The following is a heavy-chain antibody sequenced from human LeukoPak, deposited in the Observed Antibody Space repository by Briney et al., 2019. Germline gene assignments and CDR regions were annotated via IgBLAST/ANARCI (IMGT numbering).Heavy chain of an antibody. D-gene: IGHD3-10*01. CDR2: IYPGNSDI. V-gene: IGHV5-51*01. Sequence: GESLKISCKGSGYSFTNYWIGWVRQMPGKGLEWMGIIYPGNSDIRYSPSFEGQVTISVDKSISTAYLQWSSLKASDTAMYYCAIRSMVRGVILGWFDPWGQGTLVTVSS. CDR1: GYSFTNYW. J-gene: IGHJ5*02. CDR3: AIRSMVRGVILGWFDP.